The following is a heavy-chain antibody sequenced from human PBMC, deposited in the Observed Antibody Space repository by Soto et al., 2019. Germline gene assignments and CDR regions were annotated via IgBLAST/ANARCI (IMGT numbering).Heavy chain of an antibody. J-gene: IGHJ3*02. CDR2: TYYRSQWHN. V-gene: IGHV6-1*01. Sequence: QVLLQQSGPGLVKPSQTLSLTCAISGDIVFSNTATWNWIRRSPSRGLEWLGRTYYRSQWHNDYAESVKSRITINPATSKNQFSLQFNSVTPEDTAVYYCGRERGFLSEALDIWGRGTMVTVSS. CDR1: GDIVFSNTAT. CDR3: GRERGFLSEALDI. D-gene: IGHD3-10*01.